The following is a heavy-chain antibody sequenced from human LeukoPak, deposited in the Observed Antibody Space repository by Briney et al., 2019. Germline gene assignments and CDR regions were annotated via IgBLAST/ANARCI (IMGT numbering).Heavy chain of an antibody. J-gene: IGHJ4*02. CDR3: ARDHVSGNWYDFDY. CDR2: ISFDGSNK. Sequence: GRSLRLSCAASGFTFSSFAMHWVRQAPGKGLQWVAVISFDGSNKRYADSVKGRFTISRDNSENTLYLQMNSLRAEDTAVYYCARDHVSGNWYDFDYWGQGTLVTVSS. V-gene: IGHV3-30*01. CDR1: GFTFSSFA. D-gene: IGHD6-13*01.